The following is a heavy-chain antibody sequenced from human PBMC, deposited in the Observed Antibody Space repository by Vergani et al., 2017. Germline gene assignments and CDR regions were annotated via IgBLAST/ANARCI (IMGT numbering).Heavy chain of an antibody. D-gene: IGHD6-19*01. CDR1: GFTFIMHA. J-gene: IGHJ3*02. CDR3: AKVGRSEVAGTFGAFDI. CDR2: LSASDRRT. Sequence: EVHLLESGGGLIQPGGSLRISCAASGFTFIMHAMSWVRQAPGKGLEWVSTLSASDRRTHYADSVKGRFTISRDISKNTLFLHMNSLRPEDTAVYCCAKVGRSEVAGTFGAFDIWGQGTMVTVSS. V-gene: IGHV3-23*01.